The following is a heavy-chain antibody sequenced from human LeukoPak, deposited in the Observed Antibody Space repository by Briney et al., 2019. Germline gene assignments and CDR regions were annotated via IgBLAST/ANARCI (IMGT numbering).Heavy chain of an antibody. CDR1: GFTFSDYS. Sequence: PGGSLRLSCAASGFTFSDYSMNWVRQAPGKGLEWVSYIGSSGGTIYYADSVKGRFTISRDNGKNSLYLQMNSLRAEDTAVYYCARETYYYDSSGYYLSSFDYWGQGTLVTVSS. V-gene: IGHV3-48*01. D-gene: IGHD3-22*01. CDR3: ARETYYYDSSGYYLSSFDY. J-gene: IGHJ4*02. CDR2: IGSSGGTI.